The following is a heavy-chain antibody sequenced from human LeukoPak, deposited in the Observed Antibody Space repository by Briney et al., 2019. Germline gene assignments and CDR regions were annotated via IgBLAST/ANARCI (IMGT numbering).Heavy chain of an antibody. Sequence: PGGSLRLSSAASGFTFSSYAMSWVRQAPGKGLEWVSAISGSGGSTYYADSVKGRFTISRDNSKNTLYLQMNSLRAEDTAVYYCASPTQFWYYYMDVWGKGTTVTVSS. CDR2: ISGSGGST. CDR3: ASPTQFWYYYMDV. D-gene: IGHD3-3*02. J-gene: IGHJ6*03. CDR1: GFTFSSYA. V-gene: IGHV3-23*01.